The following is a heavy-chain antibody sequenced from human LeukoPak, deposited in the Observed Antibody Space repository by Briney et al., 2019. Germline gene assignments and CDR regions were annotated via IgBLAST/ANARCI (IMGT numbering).Heavy chain of an antibody. J-gene: IGHJ4*02. CDR1: GFTFTISA. D-gene: IGHD2-21*02. V-gene: IGHV1-58*01. CDR3: AASSCGGDCSFDY. CDR2: IVVGSGNT. Sequence: EASVTVSFTASGFTFTISAVQWVRQARGQRLEWIGWIVVGSGNTNYAQKFQERVTITRDMLTSTDYMELSSLRPEDTAVFFCAASSCGGDCSFDYWGQGAMVTV.